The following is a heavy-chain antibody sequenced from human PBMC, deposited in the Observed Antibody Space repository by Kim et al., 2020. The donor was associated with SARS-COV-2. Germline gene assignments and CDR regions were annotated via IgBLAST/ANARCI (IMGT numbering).Heavy chain of an antibody. V-gene: IGHV4-31*03. CDR2: IYSSGST. CDR3: ARDQHTLVRVPYGMDV. CDR1: GGSISSGGYY. J-gene: IGHJ6*02. D-gene: IGHD3-10*01. Sequence: SETLSLTCSVSGGSISSGGYYWSWIRQHPGKGLEWIGFIYSSGSTYYSPCLESRVSISVDTSKNQFSLKLSSVSPADTAVYYCARDQHTLVRVPYGMDVWGPGTTVIVSS.